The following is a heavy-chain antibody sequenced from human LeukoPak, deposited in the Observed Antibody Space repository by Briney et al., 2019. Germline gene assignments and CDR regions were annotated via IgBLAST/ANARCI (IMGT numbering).Heavy chain of an antibody. D-gene: IGHD4-17*01. CDR2: ISSDGSNK. V-gene: IGHV3-30*18. CDR3: AKGRYGDYLRVFDH. CDR1: GFTFSSYG. J-gene: IGHJ4*02. Sequence: PGTSLRLSCAASGFTFSSYGMHWVRQAPGKGLEWVSVISSDGSNKYYADSVKGRFTISRDYSENTLYLQMNSLRAEDTAVYYCAKGRYGDYLRVFDHWGQGTLVTVSS.